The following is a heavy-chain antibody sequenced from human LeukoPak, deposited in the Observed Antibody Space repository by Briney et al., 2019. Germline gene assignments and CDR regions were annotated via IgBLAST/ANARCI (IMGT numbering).Heavy chain of an antibody. CDR2: INPNSGGT. CDR3: AREISITMIVVVNYFDY. CDR1: GYTFTGYF. Sequence: ASVRVSCKASGYTFTGYFIQWVRQAPGQGLEWMGWINPNSGGTNYAQKFQGRVTMTRDTSITTAYMELSSLRSDDTAVYYCAREISITMIVVVNYFDYWGQGTLVTVSS. D-gene: IGHD3-22*01. V-gene: IGHV1-2*02. J-gene: IGHJ4*02.